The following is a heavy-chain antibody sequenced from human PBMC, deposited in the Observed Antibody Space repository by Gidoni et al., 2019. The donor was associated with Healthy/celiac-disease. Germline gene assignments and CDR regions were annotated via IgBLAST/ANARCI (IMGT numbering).Heavy chain of an antibody. CDR1: GGSISISSYH. Sequence: QLQLQASGPGLVKPSATLSLTCTVSGGSISISSYHWGWIRQPPGKGLEGIGSIYYSGSTYYNPSLKSRVTISVDTSKNQFSLKLSSVTAADTAVYYCARLGVVVVTAIPSGWFDPWGQGTLVTVSS. D-gene: IGHD2-21*02. CDR2: IYYSGST. V-gene: IGHV4-39*01. J-gene: IGHJ5*02. CDR3: ARLGVVVVTAIPSGWFDP.